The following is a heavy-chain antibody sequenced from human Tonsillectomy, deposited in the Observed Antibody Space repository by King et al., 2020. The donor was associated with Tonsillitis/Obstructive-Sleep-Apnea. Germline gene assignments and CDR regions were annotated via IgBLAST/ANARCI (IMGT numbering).Heavy chain of an antibody. V-gene: IGHV4-59*01. CDR3: ARDLRSSLWFGELLYRDDAFAI. D-gene: IGHD3-10*01. CDR1: GGSISSYY. J-gene: IGHJ3*02. Sequence: QLQESGPGLVKPSETLSLTCTVSGGSISSYYWSWIRQPPGKGLEWIGYIYYSGSTNYNPSLKSRVTISVDTSKNQFSLKLSSVTAADTAVYYCARDLRSSLWFGELLYRDDAFAIWGQGTMVTVSS. CDR2: IYYSGST.